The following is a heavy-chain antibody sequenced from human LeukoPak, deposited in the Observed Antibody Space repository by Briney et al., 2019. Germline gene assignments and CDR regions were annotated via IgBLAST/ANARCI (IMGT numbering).Heavy chain of an antibody. CDR1: GYSLSSGYY. CDR3: ARDLGYSYGYYFDY. CDR2: IYHSGST. J-gene: IGHJ4*02. D-gene: IGHD5-18*01. Sequence: SETLSLTCTVSGYSLSSGYYWGWIRQPPGKGLEWIGSIYHSGSTYYNPSLKSRVTISVDTSKNQFSLKLSSVTAADTAVYYCARDLGYSYGYYFDYWGQGTLVTVSS. V-gene: IGHV4-38-2*02.